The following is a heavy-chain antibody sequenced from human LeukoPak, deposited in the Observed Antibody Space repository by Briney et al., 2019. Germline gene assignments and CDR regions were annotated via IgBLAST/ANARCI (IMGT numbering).Heavy chain of an antibody. CDR2: IKSKADGGTT. CDR3: ATFKGDVWGSPLGY. V-gene: IGHV3-15*01. Sequence: GGSLRLSSAASGFTFNNAWMSWVRPAPGKALEWVGRIKSKADGGTTDYASPVKGRFTISRDDSKDTLYLQMNSLKTEDTAVYYCATFKGDVWGSPLGYWGQGTLVTVSS. J-gene: IGHJ4*02. D-gene: IGHD3-16*01. CDR1: GFTFNNAW.